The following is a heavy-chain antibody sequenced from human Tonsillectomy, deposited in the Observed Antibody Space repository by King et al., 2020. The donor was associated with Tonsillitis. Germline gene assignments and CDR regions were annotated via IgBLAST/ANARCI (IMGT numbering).Heavy chain of an antibody. Sequence: VQLVESGGRLVKPGGSLRLSCAASGFTFSAYTMNWVRQAPGKGLEWVSSVDKTSTSISYADSVKGRFTISRDNAKHYLSLQMKSLSPNDTAVYYCARVRCTGGSCAFDYWGQGTLVTVSS. CDR2: VDKTSTSI. V-gene: IGHV3-21*06. D-gene: IGHD2-8*02. CDR3: ARVRCTGGSCAFDY. CDR1: GFTFSAYT. J-gene: IGHJ4*02.